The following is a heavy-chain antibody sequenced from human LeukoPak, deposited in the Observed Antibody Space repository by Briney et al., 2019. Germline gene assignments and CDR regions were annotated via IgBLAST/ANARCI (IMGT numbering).Heavy chain of an antibody. V-gene: IGHV1-8*02. Sequence: ASVKVSCKASGYTFTTYDINWVRQATGQGLQWMGWINPNSGNAGYAQKFQGRVTMTRDTSTSTVYMELSSLRSEDTAVYYCARGPGIAAAPHMDVWGQGTTVTVSS. CDR3: ARGPGIAAAPHMDV. D-gene: IGHD6-13*01. CDR2: INPNSGNA. J-gene: IGHJ6*02. CDR1: GYTFTTYD.